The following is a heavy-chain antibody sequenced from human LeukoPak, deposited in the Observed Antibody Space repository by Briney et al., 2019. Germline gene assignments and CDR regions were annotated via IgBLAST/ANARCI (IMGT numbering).Heavy chain of an antibody. CDR1: GYTFTGYY. CDR3: ARGPPTIPARYGMDV. Sequence: ASVKVSCKASGYTFTGYYMHWVRQAPGQGLEWMGIINPSGGSTSYAQKFQGRVTMTRDTSTSTVYMELSSLRSEDTAVYYCARGPPTIPARYGMDVWGQGTTVTVSS. D-gene: IGHD5-12*01. CDR2: INPSGGST. J-gene: IGHJ6*02. V-gene: IGHV1-46*01.